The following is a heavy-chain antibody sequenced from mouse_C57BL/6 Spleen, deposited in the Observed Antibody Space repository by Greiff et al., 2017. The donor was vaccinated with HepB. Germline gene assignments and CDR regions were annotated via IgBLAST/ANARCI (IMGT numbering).Heavy chain of an antibody. CDR2: ISDGGSYT. CDR3: AREAHFDY. J-gene: IGHJ2*01. Sequence: EVKLVESGGGLVKPGGSLKLSCAASGFTFSSYAMSWVRQTPEKRLEWVATISDGGSYTYYPDNVKGRFTISRDNAKNNLYLQMSHLKSEDTAMYYCAREAHFDYWGQGTTLTVSS. CDR1: GFTFSSYA. V-gene: IGHV5-4*01.